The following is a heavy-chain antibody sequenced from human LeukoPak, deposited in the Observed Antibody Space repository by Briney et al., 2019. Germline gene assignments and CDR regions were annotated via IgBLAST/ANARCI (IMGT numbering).Heavy chain of an antibody. J-gene: IGHJ4*02. D-gene: IGHD3-22*01. CDR3: VRGIDTTGYFNY. V-gene: IGHV7-4-1*02. CDR2: INTNTGSP. CDR1: GYTFITFP. Sequence: ASVKVSCKASGYTFITFPINWVRQAPGQGLEWMGWINTNTGSPTYAQGLTGRFVFSLDTSVSTAFLQVSSLKAEDTALYYCVRGIDTTGYFNYWGQGTLVTVSS.